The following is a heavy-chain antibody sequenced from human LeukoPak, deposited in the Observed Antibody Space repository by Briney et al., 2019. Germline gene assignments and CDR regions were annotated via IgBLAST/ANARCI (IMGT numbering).Heavy chain of an antibody. V-gene: IGHV3-9*01. CDR2: ISWNSGSI. CDR3: AKAARTEAGVFDY. D-gene: IGHD1-14*01. Sequence: GGSLRLSCAASGFTFDDYAMHWVRQAPGKGLEWVSGISWNSGSIGYADSVKGRFTISRDNAKNSLYLQMNSLRAEDTALYYCAKAARTEAGVFDYWGQGTLVTVPS. CDR1: GFTFDDYA. J-gene: IGHJ4*02.